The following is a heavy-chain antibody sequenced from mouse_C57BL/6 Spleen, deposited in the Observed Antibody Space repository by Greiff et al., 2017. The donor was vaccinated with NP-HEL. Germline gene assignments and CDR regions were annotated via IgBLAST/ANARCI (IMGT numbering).Heavy chain of an antibody. Sequence: QVHVKQPGAELVMPGASVKLSCKASGYTFTSYWMHWVKQRPGQGLEWIGEIDPSDSYTNYNQKFKGKSTLTVDKSSSTAYMQLSSLTSEDSAVYYCARRRYSNNYAMDYWGQGTSVTVSS. D-gene: IGHD2-5*01. CDR2: IDPSDSYT. CDR1: GYTFTSYW. V-gene: IGHV1-69*01. J-gene: IGHJ4*01. CDR3: ARRRYSNNYAMDY.